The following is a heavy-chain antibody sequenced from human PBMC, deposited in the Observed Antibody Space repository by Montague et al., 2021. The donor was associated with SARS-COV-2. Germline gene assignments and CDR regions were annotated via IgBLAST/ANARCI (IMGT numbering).Heavy chain of an antibody. CDR2: ISYSGST. J-gene: IGHJ6*02. CDR3: AREQQLAPRGFGVDA. Sequence: SETRSLTCTVSDVPTSAHFWSWIRQSPGKGLEWIGYISYSGSTKYSPSLTSRVTISLGSSRKHLSLELRSVTAADTAVYYCAREQQLAPRGFGVDAWGQGTTVSVTS. V-gene: IGHV4-59*11. D-gene: IGHD6-13*01. CDR1: DVPTSAHF.